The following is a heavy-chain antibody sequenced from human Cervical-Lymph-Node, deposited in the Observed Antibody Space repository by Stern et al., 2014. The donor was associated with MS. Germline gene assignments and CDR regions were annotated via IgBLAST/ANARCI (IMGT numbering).Heavy chain of an antibody. CDR3: ARAGGVGEYYFAY. J-gene: IGHJ4*02. D-gene: IGHD4-17*01. CDR2: MSWSSGDR. CDR1: GFTLADYA. V-gene: IGHV3-9*01. Sequence: EVQLVESGGGLVQPGGSVRLSCSASGFTLADYAMHWVRPAPGKGLEWVSTMSWSSGDRHYADSVKGRFTISRDNAKNSLYLQMNSLRAEDTALYYCARAGGVGEYYFAYWGQGTLVTVSS.